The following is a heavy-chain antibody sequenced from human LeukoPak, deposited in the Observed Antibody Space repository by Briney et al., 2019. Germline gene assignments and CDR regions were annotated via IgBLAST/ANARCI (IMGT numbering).Heavy chain of an antibody. V-gene: IGHV3-23*01. CDR1: GFTFRSHA. D-gene: IGHD2-21*01. CDR3: AKDFRIGYSAHYDY. Sequence: GGSLRLSCVGSGFTFRSHAMSWVRQAPEKGLEFVSGIYENGGTTYYADSVKGRFSISRDNSKNTLYLQMDSLRGEDTAVYYCAKDFRIGYSAHYDYWGQGALVTVSS. J-gene: IGHJ4*02. CDR2: IYENGGTT.